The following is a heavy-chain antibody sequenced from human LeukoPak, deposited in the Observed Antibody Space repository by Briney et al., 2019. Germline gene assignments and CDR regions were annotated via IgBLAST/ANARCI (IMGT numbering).Heavy chain of an antibody. Sequence: ASVKVSCTASGGTFSSYAISWVRQAPGQGLEWMGRIIPILGIANYAQKFQGRVTITADKSTSTAYMELSSLRSEDTAVYYCARDRDIVVVPAATPAYYFDYWGQGTLVTVSS. D-gene: IGHD2-2*01. J-gene: IGHJ4*02. V-gene: IGHV1-69*04. CDR2: IIPILGIA. CDR1: GGTFSSYA. CDR3: ARDRDIVVVPAATPAYYFDY.